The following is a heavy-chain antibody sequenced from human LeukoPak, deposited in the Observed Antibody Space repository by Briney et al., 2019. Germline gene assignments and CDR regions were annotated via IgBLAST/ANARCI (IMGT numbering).Heavy chain of an antibody. CDR2: MKPNSGNT. J-gene: IGHJ5*02. CDR1: GYTFTSYD. CDR3: ARGLGIVVVMKFDP. V-gene: IGHV1-8*01. Sequence: GASVKVSCKASGYTFTSYDINWVRQATGQGLEWMGWMKPNSGNTGYAQKFQGRVTMTRNTSISTAYMELSSLRSEDTAVYYCARGLGIVVVMKFDPCGQGTLVTVSS. D-gene: IGHD3-22*01.